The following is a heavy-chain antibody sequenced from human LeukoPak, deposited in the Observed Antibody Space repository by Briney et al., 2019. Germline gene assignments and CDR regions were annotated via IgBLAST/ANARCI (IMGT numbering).Heavy chain of an antibody. CDR1: GFTFSSYA. D-gene: IGHD6-6*01. CDR2: ISGSGGST. J-gene: IGHJ3*02. Sequence: PGGSLRLSCAASGFTFSSYAMSWVRQAPGEGLEWVSAISGSGGSTYYADSVKGRFTISRDNSKNTLYLQMNSLRAEDTAVYYCATRIAARASAFDIWGQGTMVTVSS. V-gene: IGHV3-23*01. CDR3: ATRIAARASAFDI.